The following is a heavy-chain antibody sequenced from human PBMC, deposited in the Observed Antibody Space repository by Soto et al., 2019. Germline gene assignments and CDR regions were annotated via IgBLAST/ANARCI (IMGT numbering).Heavy chain of an antibody. V-gene: IGHV5-10-1*01. CDR3: ARGHSAYDSGVDY. CDR2: IDPSDSYT. J-gene: IGHJ4*02. Sequence: GESLKIACKGSIYSFTNYWISWVRQMPGKGLEWMGKIDPSDSYTKYSPSFQGHVTISADKSISTAYLQWSSLKASDTAMYYCARGHSAYDSGVDYWGQGTLVTVSS. D-gene: IGHD5-12*01. CDR1: IYSFTNYW.